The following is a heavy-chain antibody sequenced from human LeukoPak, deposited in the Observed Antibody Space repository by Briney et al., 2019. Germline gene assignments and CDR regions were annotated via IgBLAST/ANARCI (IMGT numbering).Heavy chain of an antibody. Sequence: GGSLRLSCAGSGFSVSNNYMSWVRQAPGRGLEWVSVLYTGGKTYYADSVKGRFTISRDNSKNTLYLQMNSLRAEDTAVYYCARDRYSSSWSAFDIWGQGTMVTVSS. CDR1: GFSVSNNY. V-gene: IGHV3-53*01. J-gene: IGHJ3*02. CDR2: LYTGGKT. D-gene: IGHD6-13*01. CDR3: ARDRYSSSWSAFDI.